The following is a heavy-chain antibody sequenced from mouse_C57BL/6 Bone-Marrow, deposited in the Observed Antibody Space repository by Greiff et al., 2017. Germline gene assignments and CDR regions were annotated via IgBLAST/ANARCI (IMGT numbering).Heavy chain of an antibody. CDR3: ARQLRLHYYAMDY. CDR2: IYPGDGDT. V-gene: IGHV1-82*01. Sequence: VQLQQSGPELVKPGASVKISCKASGYAFSSSWMNWVKQRPGKGLEWIGRIYPGDGDTNYNGKFKGKATLTADKSSSTAYMQLSSLTSEDSAVYFCARQLRLHYYAMDYWGQGTSVTVSS. CDR1: GYAFSSSW. J-gene: IGHJ4*01. D-gene: IGHD3-2*02.